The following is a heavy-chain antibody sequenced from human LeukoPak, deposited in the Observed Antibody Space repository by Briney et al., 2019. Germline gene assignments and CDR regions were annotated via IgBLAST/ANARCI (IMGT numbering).Heavy chain of an antibody. CDR1: GFTFSSYS. Sequence: PGGSLRLSCAASGFTFSSYSMTWVRQAPGKGLEWVSYISNSGGTTYYADSVKGRFTISRDDAKNSLFLQMNSLRAEDTAVCYCAKDIVAAGLFFDYWGQGILVTVSS. D-gene: IGHD6-13*01. CDR2: ISNSGGTT. V-gene: IGHV3-48*04. CDR3: AKDIVAAGLFFDY. J-gene: IGHJ4*02.